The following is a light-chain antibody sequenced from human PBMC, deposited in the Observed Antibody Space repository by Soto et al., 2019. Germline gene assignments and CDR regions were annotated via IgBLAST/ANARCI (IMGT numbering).Light chain of an antibody. CDR1: QSIRYY. J-gene: IGKJ2*01. CDR2: AAS. Sequence: DIQMTQSPPSLSASVGDRVTITCRASQSIRYYLNWYQQKPGKAPKLLIYAASSLQSGVPSRFSGCGSGTDFTLTISSLQPEDFSTYYCQQSYSTPQNTCGQGTKLEIK. V-gene: IGKV1-39*01. CDR3: QQSYSTPQNT.